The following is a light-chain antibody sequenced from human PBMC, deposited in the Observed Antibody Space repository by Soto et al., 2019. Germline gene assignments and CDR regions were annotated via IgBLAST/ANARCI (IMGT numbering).Light chain of an antibody. CDR2: AAS. Sequence: DIQFTQSPSFLSTSVGDRVTITCRASQGISSDLAWYQQKPGKAPKLLIYAASTLQSGVPSRFSGSGSGTEFTLTISSLQPEDFATYYCQQLNTFPVTFGQGTRLEIK. CDR1: QGISSD. J-gene: IGKJ5*01. V-gene: IGKV1-9*01. CDR3: QQLNTFPVT.